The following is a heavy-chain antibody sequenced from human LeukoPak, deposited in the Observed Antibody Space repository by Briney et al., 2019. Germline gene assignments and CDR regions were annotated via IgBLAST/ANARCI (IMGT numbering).Heavy chain of an antibody. Sequence: ASVTVSCKASGYTFTSYYMHWVRQAPGQGLEWMGIINPSGGSTSYAQKFQGRVTMTRDTSTSTVYMELSRLRSDDTAVYYCARVARSGYDYDYWGQGTLVTVSS. CDR3: ARVARSGYDYDY. CDR2: INPSGGST. CDR1: GYTFTSYY. D-gene: IGHD5-12*01. J-gene: IGHJ4*02. V-gene: IGHV1-46*01.